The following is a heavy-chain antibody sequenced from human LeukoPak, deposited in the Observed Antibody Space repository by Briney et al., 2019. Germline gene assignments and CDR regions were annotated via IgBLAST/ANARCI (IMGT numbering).Heavy chain of an antibody. Sequence: SETLSLTCTVSGGSISGSSHYWGWIRQPPGKGLEWIGSMYYSGNTYYDPSLKSRVTIAVDPSKSQFSLKLSSVTAADTAVYYCARTSDYSDSSGYYFPNWFDPWGQGTLVTVSS. D-gene: IGHD3-22*01. J-gene: IGHJ5*02. CDR1: GGSISGSSHY. CDR2: MYYSGNT. V-gene: IGHV4-39*07. CDR3: ARTSDYSDSSGYYFPNWFDP.